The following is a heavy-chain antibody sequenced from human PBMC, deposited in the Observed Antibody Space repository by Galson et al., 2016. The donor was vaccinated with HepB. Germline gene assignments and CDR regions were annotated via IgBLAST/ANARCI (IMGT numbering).Heavy chain of an antibody. Sequence: SLRLSCAASGFTFSGCSMNWVRQAPGKGLEWVASISSSSTYIYYADSLKGRFTISRDNAKNSLSLQMNSLRADDTAVYYCVFGATGAFDFWGQGTMVTVSS. CDR1: GFTFSGCS. CDR3: VFGATGAFDF. J-gene: IGHJ3*01. CDR2: ISSSSTYI. D-gene: IGHD1-26*01. V-gene: IGHV3-21*01.